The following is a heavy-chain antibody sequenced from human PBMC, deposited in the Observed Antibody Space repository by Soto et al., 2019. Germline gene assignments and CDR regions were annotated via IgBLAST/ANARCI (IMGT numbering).Heavy chain of an antibody. CDR2: ISSSSSTI. J-gene: IGHJ4*02. V-gene: IGHV3-48*02. Sequence: EVQLMESGGGLVQPGGSLRLSCAASGFTLSAYSMHWVRQAPGKGLEWVSYISSSSSTIYYADSVRGRFTISRDNAKNSLYLQMNSLRDDDTAVSYCVRDAPRRRGGTCLDYWGQGTLVTVS. CDR3: VRDAPRRRGGTCLDY. D-gene: IGHD2-15*01. CDR1: GFTLSAYS.